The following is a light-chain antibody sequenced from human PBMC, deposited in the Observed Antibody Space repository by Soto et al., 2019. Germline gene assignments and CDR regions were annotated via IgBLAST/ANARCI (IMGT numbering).Light chain of an antibody. Sequence: DIQLTQSPSTLSASVGDRVSITCRASQSLNHWMAWFQQKPGKAPKLLIYDASTLQTGVPSMFSGSGSGTEFNLTISRLQPDNFATYYCQRYNAFSQTFGQGKRVEIK. J-gene: IGKJ1*01. V-gene: IGKV1-5*01. CDR2: DAS. CDR3: QRYNAFSQT. CDR1: QSLNHW.